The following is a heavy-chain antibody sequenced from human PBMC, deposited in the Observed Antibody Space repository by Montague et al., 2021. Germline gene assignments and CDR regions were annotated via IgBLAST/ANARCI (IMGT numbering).Heavy chain of an antibody. J-gene: IGHJ3*01. CDR1: GDSMNTYK. CDR3: AREWSGFDF. CDR2: INYSGNT. D-gene: IGHD1-26*01. V-gene: IGHV4-59*01. Sequence: SETLSLTCTVSGDSMNTYKWNCIRQPPGKGLEWIVYINYSGNTNYNPSLKSRVTISVDTSRNQFSLEVSSVTAADTAMYYCAREWSGFDFWGHGTMVTVAS.